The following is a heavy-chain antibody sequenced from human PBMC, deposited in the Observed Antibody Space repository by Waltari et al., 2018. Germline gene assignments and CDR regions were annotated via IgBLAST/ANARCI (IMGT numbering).Heavy chain of an antibody. CDR3: ANIHSGSFAFDI. V-gene: IGHV3-30*18. CDR2: ISYDGSSK. J-gene: IGHJ3*02. CDR1: GFTFVNYY. D-gene: IGHD3-10*01. Sequence: QVRLVESGGGGVQPGRSLRLSCAASGFTFVNYYMHWVRQAPGRGLEWVALISYDGSSKHYADSVKDRFTISRDNSKKMLYLQMSSLRPEDTAVYYCANIHSGSFAFDIWGQGTMVTVSS.